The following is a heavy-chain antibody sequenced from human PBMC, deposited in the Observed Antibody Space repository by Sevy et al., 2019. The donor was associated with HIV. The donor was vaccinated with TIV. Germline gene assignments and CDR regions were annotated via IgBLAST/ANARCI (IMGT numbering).Heavy chain of an antibody. D-gene: IGHD3-22*01. Sequence: ASAKVSCKVSGYTLSELSMHWVRQAPGKGLEWMGSFDPGDGEILYAQKLQGRITMTEDTSTDTAYMELSSLRSEDTAVYYCATTKDYYDSSGSPFDYWGQGTLVTVSS. J-gene: IGHJ4*02. V-gene: IGHV1-24*01. CDR3: ATTKDYYDSSGSPFDY. CDR2: FDPGDGEI. CDR1: GYTLSELS.